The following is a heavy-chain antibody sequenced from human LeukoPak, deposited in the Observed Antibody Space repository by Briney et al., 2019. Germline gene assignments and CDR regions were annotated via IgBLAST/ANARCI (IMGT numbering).Heavy chain of an antibody. CDR1: GFTFSSYW. V-gene: IGHV3-7*01. CDR2: IKQDGSEK. Sequence: PGGSLRLSCAASGFTFSSYWMSWVRKAPGKGLEWVANIKQDGSEKYYVDSVKGRFTISRDNAKNSLYLQVNSLRAEDTAVYYCARGPLVVVAATPLADYWGQGTLVTVPS. J-gene: IGHJ4*02. D-gene: IGHD2-15*01. CDR3: ARGPLVVVAATPLADY.